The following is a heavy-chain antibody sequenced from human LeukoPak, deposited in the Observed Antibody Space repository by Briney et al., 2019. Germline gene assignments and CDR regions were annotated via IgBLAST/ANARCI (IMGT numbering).Heavy chain of an antibody. Sequence: ASVKVSCKVSGYTLTELSMHWVRQAPGKGLEWMGGFDPEDGETIYAQKFQGRVTMTRDTSTSTVYMELSSLRSEDTAVYYCARGDAKEYSSSGGFNWFDPWGQGTLVTVSS. CDR3: ARGDAKEYSSSGGFNWFDP. J-gene: IGHJ5*02. D-gene: IGHD6-6*01. CDR2: FDPEDGET. CDR1: GYTLTELS. V-gene: IGHV1-24*01.